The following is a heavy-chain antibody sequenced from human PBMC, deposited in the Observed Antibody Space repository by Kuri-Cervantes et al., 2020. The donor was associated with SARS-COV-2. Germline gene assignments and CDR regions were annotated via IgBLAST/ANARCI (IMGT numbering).Heavy chain of an antibody. CDR1: GYSFTSYW. CDR3: ARGAPWSGYYGAFDY. CDR2: IYPGDSDT. J-gene: IGHJ4*02. D-gene: IGHD3-3*01. V-gene: IGHV5-51*01. Sequence: KVSCKGFGYSFTSYWIGWVRQMPGEGLEWMGIIYPGDSDTRYSPSFQGQVTISADKSISTAYLQWSSLKASDTAMYYCARGAPWSGYYGAFDYWGQGTLVTVSS.